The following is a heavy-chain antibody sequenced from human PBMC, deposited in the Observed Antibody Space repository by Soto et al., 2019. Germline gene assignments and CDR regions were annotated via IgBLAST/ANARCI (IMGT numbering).Heavy chain of an antibody. D-gene: IGHD6-13*01. CDR3: AKDLGESIAAPPYYYMDV. Sequence: GGSLRLSCAASGFTFSSYAMSWVRQAPGKGLEWVSAISGSGGSTYYADSVKGRFTISRDNSKNTLYLQMNSLRAEDTAVYYCAKDLGESIAAPPYYYMDVWGKGTTVTVSS. V-gene: IGHV3-23*01. CDR2: ISGSGGST. CDR1: GFTFSSYA. J-gene: IGHJ6*03.